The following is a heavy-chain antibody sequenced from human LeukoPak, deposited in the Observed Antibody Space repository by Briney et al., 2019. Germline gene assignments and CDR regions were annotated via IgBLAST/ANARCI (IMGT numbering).Heavy chain of an antibody. V-gene: IGHV1-69*04. Sequence: SVKVSCKASGGTFSSYAISWVRQAPGQGLEWMGRIIPILGIANYAQKFQGRVTITADKSTSTAYMELSSLRSEDTAVYYCARARTVVVPVYFDYWGQGTLVTVSS. CDR3: ARARTVVVPVYFDY. J-gene: IGHJ4*02. D-gene: IGHD2-2*01. CDR1: GGTFSSYA. CDR2: IIPILGIA.